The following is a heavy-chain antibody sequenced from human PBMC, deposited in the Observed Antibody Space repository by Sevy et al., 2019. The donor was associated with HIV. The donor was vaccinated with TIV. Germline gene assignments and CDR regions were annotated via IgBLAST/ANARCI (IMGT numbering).Heavy chain of an antibody. J-gene: IGHJ3*02. D-gene: IGHD6-6*01. CDR3: AREEYSSSDAFDI. V-gene: IGHV3-74*01. Sequence: GGSLRLSCAASGFTFSSYWMHWARQAPGKGLVWVSRINSDGSSTSYADSVKGRFTISRDNAKNTLYLQMNSLRAEDTAVYYCAREEYSSSDAFDIWGQGTMVTVSS. CDR1: GFTFSSYW. CDR2: INSDGSST.